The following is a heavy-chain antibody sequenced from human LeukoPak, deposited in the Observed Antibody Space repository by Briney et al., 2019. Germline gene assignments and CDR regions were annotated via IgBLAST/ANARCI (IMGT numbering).Heavy chain of an antibody. J-gene: IGHJ4*02. CDR1: GFTFSSYA. CDR3: AAASSGYYYGFDY. CDR2: ISGSGGST. Sequence: PGGSLRLSCAASGFTFSSYAMSWVRQAPGKGLEWVSAISGSGGSTYYADSVKGRFTISRDNSRNTVYLQMNSLRAEDTAVYYCAAASSGYYYGFDYRGQGTLVTVSS. D-gene: IGHD3-22*01. V-gene: IGHV3-23*01.